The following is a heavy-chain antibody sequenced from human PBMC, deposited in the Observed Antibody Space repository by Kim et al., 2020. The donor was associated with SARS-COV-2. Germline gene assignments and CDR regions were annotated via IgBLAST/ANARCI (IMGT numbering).Heavy chain of an antibody. D-gene: IGHD3-16*01. CDR3: TRRGETTSDAFDI. Sequence: GGSLRLSCAASGFTFSGSAIHWVRQASGKGLEWVGRIGSKAKNYATAYAASVKGRFTISRDDAKNTAYLQMNSLKTEATAVYYCTRRGETTSDAFDIWG. J-gene: IGHJ3*02. CDR2: IGSKAKNYAT. CDR1: GFTFSGSA. V-gene: IGHV3-73*01.